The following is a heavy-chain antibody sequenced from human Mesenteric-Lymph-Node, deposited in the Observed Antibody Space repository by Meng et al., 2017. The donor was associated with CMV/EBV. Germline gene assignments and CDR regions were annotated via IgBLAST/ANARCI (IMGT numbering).Heavy chain of an antibody. CDR2: ISSYSDNT. J-gene: IGHJ4*02. Sequence: SVKVSCKPSGYTFTSYGIAWFRQAPGQGPEGMGWISSYSDNTNYAQKFQGRVTMTTDTSTSTAYMELRSLRSDDTAVYYCARDRRGGDPTDYWGQGTLVTVSS. V-gene: IGHV1-18*01. D-gene: IGHD2-21*02. CDR3: ARDRRGGDPTDY. CDR1: GYTFTSYG.